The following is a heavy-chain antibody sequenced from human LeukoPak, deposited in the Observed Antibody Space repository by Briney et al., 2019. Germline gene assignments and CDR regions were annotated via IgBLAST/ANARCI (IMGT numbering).Heavy chain of an antibody. CDR3: AKGGSIGTIYYIDY. D-gene: IGHD5-24*01. CDR2: ISGSGSNT. Sequence: PGGSLRLSCAASGFTFSFYAMSWVRQAPGKGLEWVSSISGSGSNTYYADSVKGRFTSSRDNSKNTLYMQVNSLRAEDTAIYYCAKGGSIGTIYYIDYWGQGALVTVSS. V-gene: IGHV3-23*01. J-gene: IGHJ4*02. CDR1: GFTFSFYA.